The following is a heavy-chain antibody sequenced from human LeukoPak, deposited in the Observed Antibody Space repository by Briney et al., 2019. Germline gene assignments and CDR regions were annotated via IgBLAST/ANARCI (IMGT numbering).Heavy chain of an antibody. D-gene: IGHD6-19*01. J-gene: IGHJ4*02. Sequence: GGSLRLSCAASGFTFSSYEMNWVRQAPGKGLEWVSYISSSGSTIYYADSVKGRFTISRDNAKNSLYLQMSSLRAEDTAVYYCASRRAVTFDYWGQGTLVTVSS. CDR1: GFTFSSYE. V-gene: IGHV3-48*03. CDR2: ISSSGSTI. CDR3: ASRRAVTFDY.